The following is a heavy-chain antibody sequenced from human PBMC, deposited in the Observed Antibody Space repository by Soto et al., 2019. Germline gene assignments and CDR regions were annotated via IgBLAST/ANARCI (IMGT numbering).Heavy chain of an antibody. Sequence: SETLSLTCTVSGGSISSSSYYWGWIRQPPGKGLEWIGSIYYSGSTYYNPSLKSRVTISVDTSKNQFSLKLSSVTAADTAVYYCARQGMGPNWFDPWGQGTLVTVSS. CDR3: ARQGMGPNWFDP. CDR2: IYYSGST. CDR1: GGSISSSSYY. J-gene: IGHJ5*02. D-gene: IGHD3-16*01. V-gene: IGHV4-39*01.